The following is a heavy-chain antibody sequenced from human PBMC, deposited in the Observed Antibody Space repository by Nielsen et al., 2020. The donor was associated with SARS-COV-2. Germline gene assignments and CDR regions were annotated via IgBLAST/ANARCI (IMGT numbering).Heavy chain of an antibody. V-gene: IGHV3-7*01. CDR3: ARDPGLRTYYFDY. CDR2: IKQDGSEK. CDR1: GFTFSSYW. Sequence: GESLKISCAASGFTFSSYWMSWVRQAPGKGLERVANIKQDGSEKYYVDSVKGRFTIARDNAKNSLYLQMNSLRAEDTAVYYCARDPGLRTYYFDYWGQGTLVTVSS. D-gene: IGHD4-17*01. J-gene: IGHJ4*02.